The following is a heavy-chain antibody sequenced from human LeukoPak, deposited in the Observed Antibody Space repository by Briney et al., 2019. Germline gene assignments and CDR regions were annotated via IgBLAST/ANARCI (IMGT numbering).Heavy chain of an antibody. D-gene: IGHD3-10*01. CDR2: IFHSGAT. J-gene: IGHJ6*02. CDR1: GYSISSGYY. CDR3: ARDYGRPYYYYGMDV. Sequence: SETLSLTCTVSGYSISSGYYWGWVRQPPGKGLEWIATIFHSGATYYNPSLKSRVTMSVDTSKNQFSLKLSSVTAADTAVYYCARDYGRPYYYYGMDVWGQGTTVTVSS. V-gene: IGHV4-38-2*02.